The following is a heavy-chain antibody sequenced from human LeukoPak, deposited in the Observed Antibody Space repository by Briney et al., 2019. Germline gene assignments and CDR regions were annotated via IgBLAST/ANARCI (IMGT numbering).Heavy chain of an antibody. D-gene: IGHD5-18*01. V-gene: IGHV4-61*02. CDR3: ARVFGYSYGFYHYYYMDV. CDR1: GGSISSGSYY. CDR2: IYTSGST. Sequence: PSQTLSLTCTVSGGSISSGSYYWSWIRQPAGKVLEWIGRIYTSGSTNYNPSLKSRVTISVDTSKNQFSLKLSSVTAADTAVYYCARVFGYSYGFYHYYYMDVWGKGTTVTVSS. J-gene: IGHJ6*03.